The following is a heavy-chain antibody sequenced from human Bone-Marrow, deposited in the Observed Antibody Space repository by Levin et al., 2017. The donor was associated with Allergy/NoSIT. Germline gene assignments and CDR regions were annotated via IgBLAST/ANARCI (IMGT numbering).Heavy chain of an antibody. CDR1: GFPFSSYG. CDR3: ARAAGAAGRGGLDV. D-gene: IGHD6-13*01. Sequence: SGGSLRLSCATSGFPFSSYGMAWVRQAPGKGLEWVASITTTGKYIHYAESVKGRFTISRDNANNSLSLQMNRLRGEDMAVYYCARAAGAAGRGGLDVWGQGTTVTVSS. J-gene: IGHJ6*02. V-gene: IGHV3-21*01. CDR2: ITTTGKYI.